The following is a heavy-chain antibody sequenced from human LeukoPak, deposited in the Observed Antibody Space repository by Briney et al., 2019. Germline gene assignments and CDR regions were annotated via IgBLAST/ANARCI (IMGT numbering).Heavy chain of an antibody. D-gene: IGHD2-15*01. V-gene: IGHV4-4*07. CDR3: ARILQAATLDY. CDR2: IHASGNT. CDR1: GGSISGYY. J-gene: IGHJ4*02. Sequence: SETLSLTCTVSGGSISGYYWSWIRQPAGKGLEWIGRIHASGNTNYNPSLKSRVAMSVDTSKTQLSLKLSSVTAADTAVYYCARILQAATLDYWGQGTLDTVSS.